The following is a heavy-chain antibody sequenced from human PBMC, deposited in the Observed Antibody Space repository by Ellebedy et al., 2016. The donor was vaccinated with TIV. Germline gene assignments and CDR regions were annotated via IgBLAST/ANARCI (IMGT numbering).Heavy chain of an antibody. Sequence: AASVKVSCKASGHAFISYGFTWVRQAPGQGLEWMGWIRASNGNTHYSKKFQDRVTMTTDTSTRTAYMEMKSLRSDDTALYYCATNFYDSGSPAHWGQGTPVTVSS. CDR2: IRASNGNT. CDR1: GHAFISYG. CDR3: ATNFYDSGSPAH. D-gene: IGHD3-10*01. V-gene: IGHV1-18*04. J-gene: IGHJ4*02.